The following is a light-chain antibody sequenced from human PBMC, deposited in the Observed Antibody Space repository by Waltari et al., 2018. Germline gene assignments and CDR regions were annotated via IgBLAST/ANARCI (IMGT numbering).Light chain of an antibody. Sequence: QSVLTQPPSVSGAPGQRVTISCTGSSSNVGAGYDVTWYQQLPGTAPKLLIYGNNNRPSGVPDRFSASKSGTSASLAITGLQAEDETDYYCQSYDSSLSGVVFGGGTKLTVL. J-gene: IGLJ2*01. V-gene: IGLV1-40*01. CDR1: SSNVGAGYD. CDR2: GNN. CDR3: QSYDSSLSGVV.